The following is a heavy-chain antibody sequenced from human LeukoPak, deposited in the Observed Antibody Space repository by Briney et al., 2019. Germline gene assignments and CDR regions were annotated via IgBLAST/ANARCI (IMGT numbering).Heavy chain of an antibody. Sequence: SETLSLTCTVSGGSISSSSYYWVWIRQPPGKGLEWIGSIYYSGSTYYNPSLKSRVTISVDTSKNQFSLKLSSVTAADTAVYYCARLMVRGELVDYWGQGTLVTVSS. CDR3: ARLMVRGELVDY. D-gene: IGHD3-10*01. CDR2: IYYSGST. CDR1: GGSISSSSYY. V-gene: IGHV4-39*01. J-gene: IGHJ4*02.